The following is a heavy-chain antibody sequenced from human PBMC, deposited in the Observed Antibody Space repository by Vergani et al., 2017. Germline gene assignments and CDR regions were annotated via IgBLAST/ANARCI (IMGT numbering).Heavy chain of an antibody. D-gene: IGHD3-16*02. V-gene: IGHV1-46*01. Sequence: QVQLVQSGAAVKKPGASVKVSCKASGYTFTSYYMHWVRQAPGQGLDWMGIINPSGGSTSYAQKFQGRVTMTRDTSTSTVYMELSSLRSEDTAVYYCAREGFYDYVWGSYRLRGGYYFDYWGQGTLVTVSS. CDR3: AREGFYDYVWGSYRLRGGYYFDY. CDR2: INPSGGST. CDR1: GYTFTSYY. J-gene: IGHJ4*02.